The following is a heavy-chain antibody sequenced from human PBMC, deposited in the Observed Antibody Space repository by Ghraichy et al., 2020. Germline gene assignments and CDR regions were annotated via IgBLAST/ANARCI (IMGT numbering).Heavy chain of an antibody. CDR3: ARELRDYQLLWADAFDL. J-gene: IGHJ3*01. Sequence: GESLNISCVASGFTFSSYSMNWVRQAPGKGLEWVSYISGGGTTTYYADSVKGRFTSSRDNAKNSLYLQMDSLRAEDTAVYYCARELRDYQLLWADAFDLWGQGTLVTVSS. CDR1: GFTFSSYS. CDR2: ISGGGTTT. D-gene: IGHD3-10*01. V-gene: IGHV3-48*01.